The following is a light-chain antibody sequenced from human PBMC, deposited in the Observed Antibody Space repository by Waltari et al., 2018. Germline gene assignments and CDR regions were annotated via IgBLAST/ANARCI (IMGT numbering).Light chain of an antibody. Sequence: DIQMTQSPSTLSASVGDRVTITCRASQSISDWLAWYQQKPGKAPKLLIYKASDLESGVPSRFSGSGSETEFTLTFSSLQPDDFATYYCQHYDGFPWTFGQGTEVESK. J-gene: IGKJ1*01. CDR1: QSISDW. CDR3: QHYDGFPWT. V-gene: IGKV1-5*03. CDR2: KAS.